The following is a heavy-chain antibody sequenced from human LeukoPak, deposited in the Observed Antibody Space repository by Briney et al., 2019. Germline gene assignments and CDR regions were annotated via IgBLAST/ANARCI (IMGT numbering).Heavy chain of an antibody. J-gene: IGHJ4*02. D-gene: IGHD5-12*01. CDR3: AREPTSGREPASGRPLDY. CDR2: IYSSGSN. Sequence: MSSETLSLTCTGSGGSISGYFWSWIRQPAGKGLEWIGRIYSSGSNNYNPSLKSRVTMSLDTSKNHLSLNLSSVTAADTAVYYCAREPTSGREPASGRPLDYWGQGTLVTVSS. CDR1: GGSISGYF. V-gene: IGHV4-4*07.